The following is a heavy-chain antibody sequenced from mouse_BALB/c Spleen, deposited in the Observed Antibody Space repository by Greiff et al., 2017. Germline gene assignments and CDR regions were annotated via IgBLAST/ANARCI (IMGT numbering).Heavy chain of an antibody. J-gene: IGHJ3*01. V-gene: IGHV5-4*02. D-gene: IGHD1-1*01. Sequence: EVKLVESGGGLVKPGGSLKLSCAASGFTFSDYYMYWVRQTPEKRLEWVATISDGGSYTYYPDSVKGRFTISRDNAKNNLYLQMSSLKSEDTAMYYCARGRNYEFAYWGQGTLVTVSA. CDR2: ISDGGSYT. CDR1: GFTFSDYY. CDR3: ARGRNYEFAY.